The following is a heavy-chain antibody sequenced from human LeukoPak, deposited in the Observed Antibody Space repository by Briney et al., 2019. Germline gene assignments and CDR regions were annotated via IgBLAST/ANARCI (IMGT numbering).Heavy chain of an antibody. J-gene: IGHJ4*02. CDR2: INTNTGNP. D-gene: IGHD6-6*01. Sequence: ASVKVSCKASGYTFISYVMTWVRQAPGQGLEWMGWINTNTGNPTYAQGFTGRFVFSLDTSVSTAYLQISSLKAEDTAVYYCARAHSYSTSSLPGYWGQGTLITVSS. CDR3: ARAHSYSTSSLPGY. CDR1: GYTFISYV. V-gene: IGHV7-4-1*02.